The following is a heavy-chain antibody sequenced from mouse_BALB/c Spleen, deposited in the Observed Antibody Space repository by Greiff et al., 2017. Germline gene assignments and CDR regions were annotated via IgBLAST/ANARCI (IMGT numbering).Heavy chain of an antibody. Sequence: VQLQQPGAELVKPGTSVKLSCKASGYNFTSYWINWVKLRPGQGLEWIEDIYPGSGSTNYNEKFKSKATLTVDTSSSTAYMQLSSLASEDSALYYCARDYGYEGFFDYWGQGTTLTVSS. V-gene: IGHV1-55*01. J-gene: IGHJ2*01. CDR2: IYPGSGST. CDR1: GYNFTSYW. CDR3: ARDYGYEGFFDY. D-gene: IGHD2-2*01.